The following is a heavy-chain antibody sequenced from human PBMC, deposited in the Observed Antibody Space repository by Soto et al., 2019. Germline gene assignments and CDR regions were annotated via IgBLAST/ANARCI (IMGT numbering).Heavy chain of an antibody. CDR2: ISYDGSNK. J-gene: IGHJ4*02. CDR3: ARDSYRGDVVLTPAPYGNDY. Sequence: GGSLRLSCAASGFTFSSYAMHWVRQAPGKGLEWVAVISYDGSNKYYADSVRGRFTISRDNSKNTLYLQMNSLRTEDTAIYYCARDSYRGDVVLTPAPYGNDYWGRGTLVTVSS. D-gene: IGHD2-2*01. V-gene: IGHV3-30-3*01. CDR1: GFTFSSYA.